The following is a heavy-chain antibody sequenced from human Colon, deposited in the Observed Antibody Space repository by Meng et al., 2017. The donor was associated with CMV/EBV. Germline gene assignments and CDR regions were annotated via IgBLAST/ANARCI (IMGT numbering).Heavy chain of an antibody. D-gene: IGHD2-15*01. J-gene: IGHJ6*02. V-gene: IGHV4-39*07. CDR3: ARHYLGYCSGGSCYSDV. CDR2: IHYSGTT. Sequence: GSLRLSCTVFGDFSSRCNYYWGWLRPSPGKGLEWIGTIHYSGTTYYNPSLKSRLTISVDTSKNQFSLKLSSVTAADTAVYYCARHYLGYCSGGSCYSDVWGQGTTVTVSS. CDR1: GDFSSRCNYY.